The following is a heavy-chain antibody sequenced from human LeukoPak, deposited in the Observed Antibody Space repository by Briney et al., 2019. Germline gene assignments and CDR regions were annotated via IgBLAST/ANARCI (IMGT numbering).Heavy chain of an antibody. CDR1: GFTVSSNY. J-gene: IGHJ2*01. CDR3: AREGWCSGGSCYGRDWYFDL. Sequence: GGSPRLSCAASGFTVSSNYMSWVRQAPGKGLEWVSVIYSGGSTYYADSVKGRFTISRDNSKNTLYLQMNSLRAEDTAVYYCAREGWCSGGSCYGRDWYFDLWGRGTLVTVSS. CDR2: IYSGGST. V-gene: IGHV3-66*01. D-gene: IGHD2-15*01.